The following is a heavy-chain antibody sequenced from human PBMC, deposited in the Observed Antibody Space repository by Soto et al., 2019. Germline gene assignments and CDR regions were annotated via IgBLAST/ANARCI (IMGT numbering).Heavy chain of an antibody. CDR2: VSFDGRSL. Sequence: GGSLRLSCAASGFTFRSYTMHWVRRAPGKGLEWVALVSFDGRSLDYANSVRGRFTISRDDSRSTLYLQMNSLRDEDTAVYYCARAYSHSWYAGFWGQGTLVTVSS. CDR3: ARAYSHSWYAGF. J-gene: IGHJ4*02. V-gene: IGHV3-30*04. CDR1: GFTFRSYT. D-gene: IGHD6-13*01.